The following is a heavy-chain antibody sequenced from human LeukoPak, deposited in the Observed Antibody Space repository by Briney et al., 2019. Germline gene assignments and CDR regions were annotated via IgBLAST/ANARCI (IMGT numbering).Heavy chain of an antibody. Sequence: PGGSLRLSCAASGFTFSSHWMHWVRQAPGKGLVWVSRMNADGSNTTYADSVKGRFTISRDNAKNTLYLQMNSLRAEDTAVYHCARSKSWYSTDALDIWGQGTMVTVSS. V-gene: IGHV3-74*03. D-gene: IGHD2-15*01. J-gene: IGHJ3*02. CDR3: ARSKSWYSTDALDI. CDR2: MNADGSNT. CDR1: GFTFSSHW.